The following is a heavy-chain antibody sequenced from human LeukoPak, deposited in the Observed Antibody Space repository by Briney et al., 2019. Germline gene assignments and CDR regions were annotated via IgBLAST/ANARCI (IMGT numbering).Heavy chain of an antibody. CDR2: IYHSGST. CDR3: ARGPYYYDSSGYYIPYYGMDV. CDR1: GGSISSSNW. V-gene: IGHV4-4*02. Sequence: SGTLSLTCAVSGGSISSSNWWRWVRQPPGKGLEWIGEIYHSGSTNYNPSLKSRVTISVDKSKNQFSLKLSSVTAADTAVYYCARGPYYYDSSGYYIPYYGMDVWGQGTTVTVSS. J-gene: IGHJ6*02. D-gene: IGHD3-22*01.